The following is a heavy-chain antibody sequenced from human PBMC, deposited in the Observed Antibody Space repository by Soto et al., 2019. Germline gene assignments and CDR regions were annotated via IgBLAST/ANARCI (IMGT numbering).Heavy chain of an antibody. Sequence: MSWARQAPGTGLEWVSVISGGGGTTYHADSVKGRFTISRDNSKNTLYLQMNSLRAEDTAIYYCAKLDCGSTTCYTGGSWFDPWGQGTLVTVSS. D-gene: IGHD2-2*02. CDR2: ISGGGGTT. J-gene: IGHJ5*02. V-gene: IGHV3-23*01. CDR3: AKLDCGSTTCYTGGSWFDP.